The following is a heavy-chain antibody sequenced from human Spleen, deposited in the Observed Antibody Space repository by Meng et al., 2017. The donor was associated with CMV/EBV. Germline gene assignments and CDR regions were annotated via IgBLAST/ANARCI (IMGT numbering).Heavy chain of an antibody. D-gene: IGHD2-2*01. V-gene: IGHV3-21*01. Sequence: GESLKISCAASGFTFRSYSMNWVRQAPGKGLEWVSSISSSSSYIYYADSLRGRFTISRDNAKNSLYLQMNSLRAEDTAVYYCARWSGCSSTSCPGWGQGTLVTVSS. CDR1: GFTFRSYS. J-gene: IGHJ4*02. CDR3: ARWSGCSSTSCPG. CDR2: ISSSSSYI.